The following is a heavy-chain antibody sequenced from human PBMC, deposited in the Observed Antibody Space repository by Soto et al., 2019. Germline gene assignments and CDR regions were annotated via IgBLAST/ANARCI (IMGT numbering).Heavy chain of an antibody. CDR3: ARDIVVVPAATHNWFDP. Sequence: GASVKVSCKASGYTFTSYGISWVRQAPGQGLEWMGWISAYNGNTNYAQKLQGRVTMTTDTSTSTAYMELRSLRSDDTAVYYCARDIVVVPAATHNWFDPWGQGTLVTVSS. CDR2: ISAYNGNT. J-gene: IGHJ5*02. CDR1: GYTFTSYG. D-gene: IGHD2-2*01. V-gene: IGHV1-18*01.